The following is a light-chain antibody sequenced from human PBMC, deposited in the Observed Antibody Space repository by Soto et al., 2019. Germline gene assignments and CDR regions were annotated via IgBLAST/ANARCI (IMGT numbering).Light chain of an antibody. CDR1: QSVNSNY. CDR2: GTS. Sequence: EIVLTQSPGTLSLSPGERATLSCRASQSVNSNYLAWYQQKPGQGPRLLMYGTSSRATGIPDRFSGSGSGTDLTLTISRLEPEDFAVYYCQHYDNSPRTFGQGTKVEIK. CDR3: QHYDNSPRT. J-gene: IGKJ1*01. V-gene: IGKV3-20*01.